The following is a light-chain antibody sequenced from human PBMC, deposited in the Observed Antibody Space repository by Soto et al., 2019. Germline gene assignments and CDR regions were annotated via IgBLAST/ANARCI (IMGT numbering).Light chain of an antibody. CDR2: LNSDGSH. CDR1: SGHSNYA. CDR3: QTWGTGINWV. V-gene: IGLV4-69*01. Sequence: QTVVTQSPSASASLGASVKLTCTLSSGHSNYAIAWHQLQPEKGPRYLMKLNSDGSHSKGDGIPDRFSGSSSGAERYLTISSLQSEDEADYYCQTWGTGINWVFGGGTKVTVL. J-gene: IGLJ3*02.